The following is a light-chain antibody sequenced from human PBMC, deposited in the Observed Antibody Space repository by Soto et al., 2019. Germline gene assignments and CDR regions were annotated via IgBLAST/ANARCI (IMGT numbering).Light chain of an antibody. V-gene: IGKV3-20*01. CDR2: GAS. J-gene: IGKJ1*01. Sequence: EIVLTQSPGTLSLSPGERATLSCRASQRVSSNYLAWFQQKPGQAPRLLIYGASRRATGIPDRFSGSGSGTDFTLIISRLEPEDFAVYYCQQYGSSPWTFGQGTKVEIK. CDR1: QRVSSNY. CDR3: QQYGSSPWT.